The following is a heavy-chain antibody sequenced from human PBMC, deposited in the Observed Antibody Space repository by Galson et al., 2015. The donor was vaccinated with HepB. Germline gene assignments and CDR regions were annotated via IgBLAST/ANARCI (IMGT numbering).Heavy chain of an antibody. Sequence: PALVKPTQTLTLTCTVSGFSLSNARLGVSWIRQPPGKALEWLAHIISNDEKSYSTSLKSRLTISKDTSKSQVVLNMTNMDPVDTAIYYCARIYSVPSLVGPALLLRYGMDVWGQGTTVTVSS. D-gene: IGHD1-26*01. CDR2: IISNDEK. V-gene: IGHV2-26*01. CDR1: GFSLSNARLG. J-gene: IGHJ6*02. CDR3: ARIYSVPSLVGPALLLRYGMDV.